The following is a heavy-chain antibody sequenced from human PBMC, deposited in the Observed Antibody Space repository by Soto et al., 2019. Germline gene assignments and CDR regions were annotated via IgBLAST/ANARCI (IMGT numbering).Heavy chain of an antibody. V-gene: IGHV3-7*01. CDR3: ARDYEFGFDI. Sequence: EVQLVESGGGLVQPGGSLRLSCEASAFTLSSYWMSWVRQAPGKGLEWVANIKPDGSEKYYVDSVKGRFTISRDNTKNSLYLQMSTLRPEDTAIYYCARDYEFGFDIWGQGTQVTVSS. CDR1: AFTLSSYW. J-gene: IGHJ3*02. D-gene: IGHD3-22*01. CDR2: IKPDGSEK.